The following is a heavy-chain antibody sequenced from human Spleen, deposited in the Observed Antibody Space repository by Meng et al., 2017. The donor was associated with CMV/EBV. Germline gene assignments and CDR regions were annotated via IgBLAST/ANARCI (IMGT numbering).Heavy chain of an antibody. CDR2: IYWNDDK. D-gene: IGHD3-22*01. CDR1: LATGGVR. J-gene: IGHJ4*02. V-gene: IGHV2-5*01. Sequence: LATGGVRVGWIRQPPGKALEWLALIYWNDDKRFSPSLKNRLTITKDTSKNQVVLTMTAMDPADTATYYCVYKRSYYYDGTDFYFDYWGQGTLVTVSS. CDR3: VYKRSYYYDGTDFYFDY.